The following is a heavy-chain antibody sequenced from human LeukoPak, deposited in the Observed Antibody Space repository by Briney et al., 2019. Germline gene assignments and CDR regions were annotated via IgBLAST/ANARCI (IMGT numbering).Heavy chain of an antibody. Sequence: ASVKVSCTASGGTFSSYAISWVRQAPGQGLEWMGGIISIFGTANYAQKFQGRVTITADESTSTAYMELSSLRSEDTAVYYCARDLHGSGSYYVFDYWGQGTLVTVSS. D-gene: IGHD3-10*01. CDR1: GGTFSSYA. V-gene: IGHV1-69*13. CDR2: IISIFGTA. J-gene: IGHJ4*02. CDR3: ARDLHGSGSYYVFDY.